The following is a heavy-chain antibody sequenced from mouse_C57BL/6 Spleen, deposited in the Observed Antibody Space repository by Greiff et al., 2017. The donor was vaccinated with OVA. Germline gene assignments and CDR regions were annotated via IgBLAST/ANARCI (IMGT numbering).Heavy chain of an antibody. Sequence: DVKLVESGGDLVKPGGSLKLSCAASGFTFSSYGMSWVRQTPDKRLEWVATISSGGSYTYYPDSVTGRFTISRDNAKHTLYLQISSLKSEDTAMYYCATQGNYFGSSYDYFDYWGQGTTLPVSS. V-gene: IGHV5-6*02. CDR2: ISSGGSYT. D-gene: IGHD1-1*01. CDR3: ATQGNYFGSSYDYFDY. CDR1: GFTFSSYG. J-gene: IGHJ2*01.